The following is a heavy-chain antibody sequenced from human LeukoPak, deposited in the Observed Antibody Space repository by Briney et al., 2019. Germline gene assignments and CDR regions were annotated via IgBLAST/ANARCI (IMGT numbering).Heavy chain of an antibody. CDR3: ARGSGATIFGVVPHWYFDL. CDR2: INRSGGT. D-gene: IGHD3-3*01. V-gene: IGHV4-34*01. Sequence: SETLSLTCAVYGGSFSGHYWSWIRQPPGKGLEWIGEINRSGGTNYSPSLKSRVTISVDTSNNQFSLKLNSVTAADTAVYYCARGSGATIFGVVPHWYFDLWGRGTLVTVSS. CDR1: GGSFSGHY. J-gene: IGHJ2*01.